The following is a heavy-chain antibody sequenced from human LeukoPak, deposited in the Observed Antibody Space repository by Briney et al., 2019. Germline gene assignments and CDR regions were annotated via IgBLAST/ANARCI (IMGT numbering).Heavy chain of an antibody. CDR2: LYNAGST. V-gene: IGHV3-53*01. CDR3: AKTSITMIVVVIQYFDY. CDR1: GFTVSNKY. D-gene: IGHD3-22*01. Sequence: GGPLRLSCVASGFTVSNKYMSWVRQAPGKGLEWVSVLYNAGSTYYADSVKGRFTISRDNSKNTLYLQMNSLRAEDTAVYYCAKTSITMIVVVIQYFDYWGQGTLVTVSS. J-gene: IGHJ4*02.